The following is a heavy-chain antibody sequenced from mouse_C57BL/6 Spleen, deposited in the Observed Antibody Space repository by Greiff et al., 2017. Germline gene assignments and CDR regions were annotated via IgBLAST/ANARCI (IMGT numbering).Heavy chain of an antibody. J-gene: IGHJ4*01. CDR3: ARGLLDYAMDY. V-gene: IGHV1-81*01. D-gene: IGHD3-1*01. CDR2: IYPRSGNT. CDR1: GYTFTSYG. Sequence: QVQLKESGAELARPGASVKLSCQASGYTFTSYGISWVKQRTGQGLEWIGEIYPRSGNTYYNEKFKGKATLTADKSSSTAYMELRSLTSEDSAVYFCARGLLDYAMDYWGQGTSVTVSS.